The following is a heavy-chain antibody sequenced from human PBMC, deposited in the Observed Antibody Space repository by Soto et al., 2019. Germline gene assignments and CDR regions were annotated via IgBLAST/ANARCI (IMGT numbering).Heavy chain of an antibody. CDR1: GGSITDYS. Sequence: SETLSLTCTVSGGSITDYSWVWIRQPAGKGLEWIGRIFSSGSTNYSPSLKGRITMSLDTSKNQFSLKLNSATATDTAVYFCARDQGVVVTADNWFDPWGQGILVTVSS. V-gene: IGHV4-4*07. D-gene: IGHD2-21*02. J-gene: IGHJ5*02. CDR3: ARDQGVVVTADNWFDP. CDR2: IFSSGST.